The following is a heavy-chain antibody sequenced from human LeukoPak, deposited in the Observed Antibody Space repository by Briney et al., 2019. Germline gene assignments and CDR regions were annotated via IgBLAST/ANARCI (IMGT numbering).Heavy chain of an antibody. V-gene: IGHV4-30-2*01. CDR3: ARARGYSYIVDC. CDR1: GGSISSGGYS. J-gene: IGHJ4*02. Sequence: SETLSLTCAVSGGSISSGGYSWSWIRQPPGKGLEWIGYIYHSGSTYYNPSLKSRVTISVDRSKNQFSLKLSSVTAADTAVYYCARARGYSYIVDCWGQGTLVTVSS. D-gene: IGHD5-18*01. CDR2: IYHSGST.